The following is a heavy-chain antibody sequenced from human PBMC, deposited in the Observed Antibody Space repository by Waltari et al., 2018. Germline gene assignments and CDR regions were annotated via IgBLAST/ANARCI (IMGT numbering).Heavy chain of an antibody. Sequence: QVQLQESGPGLVKPSETLSLTCTVSGGSISTSYWTWIRQPPGKGLEGIGYIYYSGSTNYNPALKSRPTMSVDTSKNQFSLRLSSVTAADTAVYYCARGSFGVVIRSVYYYMDVWGKGTTVTVSS. CDR3: ARGSFGVVIRSVYYYMDV. D-gene: IGHD3-3*02. CDR2: IYYSGST. V-gene: IGHV4-59*01. CDR1: GGSISTSY. J-gene: IGHJ6*03.